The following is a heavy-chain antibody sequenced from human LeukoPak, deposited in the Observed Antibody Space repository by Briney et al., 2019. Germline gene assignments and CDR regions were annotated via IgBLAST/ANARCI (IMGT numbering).Heavy chain of an antibody. CDR2: ISYDGSNK. CDR3: AKDLRFLEWLDY. V-gene: IGHV3-30*18. J-gene: IGHJ4*02. CDR1: GFTFSSYG. D-gene: IGHD3-3*01. Sequence: GGSLRLSCAASGFTFSSYGMHWVRQAPGKGLEWVAVISYDGSNKYYADSVKGRFTISRDNSKNTLYLQMNSLRAEDTAVYYCAKDLRFLEWLDYWGQGTLVTVSS.